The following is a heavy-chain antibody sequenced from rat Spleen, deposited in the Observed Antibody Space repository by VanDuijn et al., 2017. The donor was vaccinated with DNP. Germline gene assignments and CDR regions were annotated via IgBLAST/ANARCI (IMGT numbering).Heavy chain of an antibody. CDR2: ISPTGGNT. J-gene: IGHJ4*01. CDR1: GFTFSNFD. Sequence: EVQLVESGGGLVQPGRSLKLSCAASGFTFSNFDMAWVRQAPTKGLEWVASISPTGGNTYYRDSVKGRFSVSRDNSKSSLYLQMDSLRSVDTATYYCARHGPSYYSADDSPMDAWGQGTSVTVSS. V-gene: IGHV5S23*01. D-gene: IGHD1-1*01. CDR3: ARHGPSYYSADDSPMDA.